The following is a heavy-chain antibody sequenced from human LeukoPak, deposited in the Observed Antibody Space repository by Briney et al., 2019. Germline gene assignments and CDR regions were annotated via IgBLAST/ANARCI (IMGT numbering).Heavy chain of an antibody. D-gene: IGHD4-23*01. CDR2: FGTRSSSI. V-gene: IGHV3-21*01. CDR1: GFTFSNYA. J-gene: IGHJ4*02. CDR3: ARGGGHLDC. Sequence: PGGSLRLSCAASGFTFSNYAMNWVRQAPGKGLEWVSSFGTRSSSIYYAHSVTGRFIVSRDNAKNSLFLQMNSLRAEDTAVYYCARGGGHLDCWGQGTLVTVSS.